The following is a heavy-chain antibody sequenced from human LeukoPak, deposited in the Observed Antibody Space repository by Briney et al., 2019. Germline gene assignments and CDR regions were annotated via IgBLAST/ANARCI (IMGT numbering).Heavy chain of an antibody. D-gene: IGHD3-10*01. V-gene: IGHV4-59*08. CDR3: ARSHAYYYGSGSYSS. CDR1: GGSISSYY. Sequence: SETLSLTCTVSGGSISSYYWSWIRQPPGKGLEWIGYIYYSGSTNYNPSLKSRVTISVDTSKNQFSLKLSSVTAADTAVYYCARSHAYYYGSGSYSSWGQGTLVTVSS. J-gene: IGHJ4*02. CDR2: IYYSGST.